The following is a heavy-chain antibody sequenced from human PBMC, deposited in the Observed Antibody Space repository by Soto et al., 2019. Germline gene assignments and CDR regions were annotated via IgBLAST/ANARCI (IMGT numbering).Heavy chain of an antibody. J-gene: IGHJ4*02. CDR2: INWNGGST. CDR1: GFTFDDYG. CDR3: ARVFEVGHDYGYYGSGVGRGGIDY. V-gene: IGHV3-20*04. Sequence: EVQLVESGGGVVRPGGSLRLSCAASGFTFDDYGMSWVRQAPGKGLEWVSGINWNGGSTGYADSVKGRFTISRDNAKNALYLQMNSLRAEDTALYYCARVFEVGHDYGYYGSGVGRGGIDYWGQGTLVTVSS. D-gene: IGHD4-17*01.